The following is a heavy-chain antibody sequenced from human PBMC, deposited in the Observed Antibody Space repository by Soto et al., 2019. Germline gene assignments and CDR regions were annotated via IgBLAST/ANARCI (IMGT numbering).Heavy chain of an antibody. J-gene: IGHJ4*02. CDR3: AKEAPDMNGWFYFDY. CDR2: ISDTT. D-gene: IGHD6-19*01. V-gene: IGHV3-23*01. CDR1: GFPFSSYA. Sequence: GGSLRLSCEASGFPFSSYAMNWVRQAPGKGLEWVSTISDTTYYADSVKGRFTISRDNSKNTLYLQMNNLRAEDTAVYYCAKEAPDMNGWFYFDYWGQGALVTVSS.